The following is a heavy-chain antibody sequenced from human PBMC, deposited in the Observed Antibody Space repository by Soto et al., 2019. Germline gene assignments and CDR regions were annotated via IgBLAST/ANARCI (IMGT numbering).Heavy chain of an antibody. V-gene: IGHV1-8*01. CDR2: MNPNSGNK. CDR3: AMPHDATVDTDALDL. D-gene: IGHD4-4*01. CDR1: RDRVSSSA. Sequence: VDVSREACRDRVSSSAGDGLQQTQEQGLEWMGWMNPNSGNKGYAQKFQGRVTMTRNTSISTAYMELSSLRSEDTAVYYCAMPHDATVDTDALDLWAQGTMLTVS. J-gene: IGHJ3*01.